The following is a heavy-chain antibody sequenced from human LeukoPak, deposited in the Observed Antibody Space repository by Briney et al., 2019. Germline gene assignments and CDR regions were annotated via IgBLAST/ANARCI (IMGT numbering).Heavy chain of an antibody. V-gene: IGHV3-23*01. CDR3: AKDRSIGMVRGVMSGGIDY. CDR2: ISGSGGST. J-gene: IGHJ4*02. Sequence: GGSLRLSCAASGFTFSSYTMSWVRQAPGKGLEWVSAISGSGGSTYYADSVKGRFTISRDNSKNTLYLQMNSLRAEDTAVYYCAKDRSIGMVRGVMSGGIDYWGQGTLVTVSS. CDR1: GFTFSSYT. D-gene: IGHD3-10*01.